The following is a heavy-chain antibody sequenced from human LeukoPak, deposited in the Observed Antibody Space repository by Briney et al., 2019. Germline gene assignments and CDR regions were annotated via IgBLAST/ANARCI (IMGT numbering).Heavy chain of an antibody. V-gene: IGHV3-53*01. CDR3: ARGGGTNDDFWSGYAYSFDY. CDR1: GFTFSSYS. J-gene: IGHJ4*02. Sequence: PGGSLRLSCAASGFTFSSYSMNWVRQAPGKGLEWVSVIYSGGSTYYADSVKGRFTISRDNSENTLYLQMNSLRAEDTAVYYCARGGGTNDDFWSGYAYSFDYWGQGALVTVSS. D-gene: IGHD3-3*01. CDR2: IYSGGST.